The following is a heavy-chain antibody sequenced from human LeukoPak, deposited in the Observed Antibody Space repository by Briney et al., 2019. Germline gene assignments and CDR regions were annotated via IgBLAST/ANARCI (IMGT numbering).Heavy chain of an antibody. Sequence: GGSLRLSCAASGFTFSSYDMIWVRQAPGKGLEWVPAISGRGGSTYYADSVKGRFTISRDNYKNTLYLQMNSLRAEDTAVYYCAEGRPTFYYYDSSGYPCSAFDYWGQGTLVTVSS. CDR3: AEGRPTFYYYDSSGYPCSAFDY. V-gene: IGHV3-23*01. J-gene: IGHJ4*02. CDR1: GFTFSSYD. CDR2: ISGRGGST. D-gene: IGHD3-22*01.